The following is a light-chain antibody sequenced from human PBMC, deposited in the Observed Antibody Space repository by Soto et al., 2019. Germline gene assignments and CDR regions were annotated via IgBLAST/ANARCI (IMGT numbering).Light chain of an antibody. V-gene: IGKV3-20*01. CDR2: GAS. Sequence: LTQSPSFLYASVGDRVTLSCRASQSVSSSYLAWFQQKPGQAPRLIIHGASSRATGVPDRITGSGSGTDFTLSISILEPEDFAVYCCQLYGVSTRTFGHVAKVDI. J-gene: IGKJ1*01. CDR3: QLYGVSTRT. CDR1: QSVSSSY.